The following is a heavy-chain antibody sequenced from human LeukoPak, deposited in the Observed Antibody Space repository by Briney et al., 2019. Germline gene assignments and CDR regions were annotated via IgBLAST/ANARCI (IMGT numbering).Heavy chain of an antibody. Sequence: SETLSLTCAVYSGSFSGYYWSWIRQPPGKGLDWIGEINDSGSVNCNPSLKNRVTLSVDTSKNQFSLRLSSVAAADTAVYYCARRLVDSGASQVSDDWGQGTLVTVSS. CDR1: SGSFSGYY. CDR3: ARRLVDSGASQVSDD. CDR2: INDSGSV. J-gene: IGHJ4*02. V-gene: IGHV4-34*01. D-gene: IGHD2-15*01.